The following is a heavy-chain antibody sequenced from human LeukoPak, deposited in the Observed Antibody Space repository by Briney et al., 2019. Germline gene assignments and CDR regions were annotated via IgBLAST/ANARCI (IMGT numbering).Heavy chain of an antibody. V-gene: IGHV3-23*01. Sequence: QTGGPLRLSCAASGFTFSSNAMTWARQAPGKGLEWVSVISDTGDTTYYADSVKGRFTISRDNSKNTLYLQMNSLRAEDTGVYYCAKAGSNPDTALDYWGQGTQLTVSS. J-gene: IGHJ4*02. D-gene: IGHD3-16*02. CDR1: GFTFSSNA. CDR2: ISDTGDTT. CDR3: AKAGSNPDTALDY.